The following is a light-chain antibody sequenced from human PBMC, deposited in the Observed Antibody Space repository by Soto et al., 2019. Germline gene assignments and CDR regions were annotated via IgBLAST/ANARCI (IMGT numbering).Light chain of an antibody. J-gene: IGLJ1*01. CDR1: SSDVGGYNY. CDR2: EDS. CDR3: SSYTSSSNYV. Sequence: QSALTQPASVSGSPGQSVTISCTGTSSDVGGYNYVSWYQQHPAKAPKLMIYEDSNRPSGVSNRFSDSKSGNTASLTISGLQAEDEADYSCSSYTSSSNYVFGTGTKVTVL. V-gene: IGLV2-14*01.